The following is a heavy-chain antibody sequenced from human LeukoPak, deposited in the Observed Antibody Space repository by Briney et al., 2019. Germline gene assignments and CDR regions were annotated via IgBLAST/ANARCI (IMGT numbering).Heavy chain of an antibody. D-gene: IGHD6-19*01. CDR2: INPNSGGT. Sequence: ASVKVSCKASGYTFTGYYMHWVRQAPGQGLEWMGWINPNSGGTNYAQKLQGRVTMTRDTSISTAYMELSRLRSDDTAVYYCASLREDIAVAGVDYWGQGTLVTVSS. CDR1: GYTFTGYY. CDR3: ASLREDIAVAGVDY. J-gene: IGHJ4*02. V-gene: IGHV1-2*02.